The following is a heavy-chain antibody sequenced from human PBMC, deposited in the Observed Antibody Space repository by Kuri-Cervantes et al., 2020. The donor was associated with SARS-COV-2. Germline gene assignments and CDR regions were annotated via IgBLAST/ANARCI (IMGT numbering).Heavy chain of an antibody. Sequence: GESLKISCAASGFKFSRTDMHWVRQAPGKGLEWVVFISYDGNNKKCIASGKGRFTISRDNSQNKLYLQMRSLRPEDTAMYYCAKDGAGAHDFWGQGTLVTVSS. CDR3: AKDGAGAHDF. J-gene: IGHJ4*02. CDR1: GFKFSRTD. D-gene: IGHD4/OR15-4a*01. V-gene: IGHV3-30*18. CDR2: ISYDGNNK.